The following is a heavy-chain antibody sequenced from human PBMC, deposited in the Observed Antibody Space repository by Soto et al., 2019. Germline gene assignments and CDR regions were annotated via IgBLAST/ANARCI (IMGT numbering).Heavy chain of an antibody. D-gene: IGHD1-26*01. V-gene: IGHV3-30*18. CDR2: ISYDGSNK. J-gene: IGHJ4*02. CDR1: GFTFSSYG. CDR3: AKSDRPLEWELAVDY. Sequence: QVQLVESGGGVVQPGRSLRLSCAASGFTFSSYGMHWVRQAPGKGLGWVAVISYDGSNKYYADSLKGRFTISRDNSKNTLYLQMNSLRAEDTAVYYCAKSDRPLEWELAVDYWGQGTLVTVSS.